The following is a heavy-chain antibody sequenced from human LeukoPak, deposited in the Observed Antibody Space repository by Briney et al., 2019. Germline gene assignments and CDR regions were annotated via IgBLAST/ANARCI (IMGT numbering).Heavy chain of an antibody. Sequence: ASVKVSCKASGYTFTSYYMHWVRQAPGQGLEWMGIINPSGGSTSYAQKFQGRVTMARDTSTSTVYMELSSLRSEDTAVYYCARDGSGVWFDYWGQGTLVTVSS. CDR3: ARDGSGVWFDY. V-gene: IGHV1-46*01. CDR2: INPSGGST. J-gene: IGHJ4*02. CDR1: GYTFTSYY. D-gene: IGHD3-10*01.